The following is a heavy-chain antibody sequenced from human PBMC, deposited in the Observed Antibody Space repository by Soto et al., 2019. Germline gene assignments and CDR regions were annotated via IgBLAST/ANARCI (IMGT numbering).Heavy chain of an antibody. V-gene: IGHV3-23*01. CDR1: GFTFRSYA. CDR3: AKDLQGGRGDAFDI. Sequence: GGSLRLSCAASGFTFRSYAMNWVRQAPGKGLEWVSAISGSGGSTYYADSVKGRFTISRDNSKNTLFLQMNSLRAEDTAVYYCAKDLQGGRGDAFDIWGQGTMVTVSS. D-gene: IGHD3-10*01. J-gene: IGHJ3*02. CDR2: ISGSGGST.